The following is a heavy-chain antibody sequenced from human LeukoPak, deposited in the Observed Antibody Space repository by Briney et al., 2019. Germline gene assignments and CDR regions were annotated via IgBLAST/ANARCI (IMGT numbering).Heavy chain of an antibody. Sequence: GGSLRLSCAASGFTFSSYAMHWVRQAPGKGLEWVAVISYDGSNKYYADSVKGRFTISRDNSRNTLYLQMNSLRAEDTAVYYCARGSGYLETFDYWGQGTLVTVSS. CDR3: ARGSGYLETFDY. D-gene: IGHD3-22*01. CDR1: GFTFSSYA. V-gene: IGHV3-30*04. CDR2: ISYDGSNK. J-gene: IGHJ4*02.